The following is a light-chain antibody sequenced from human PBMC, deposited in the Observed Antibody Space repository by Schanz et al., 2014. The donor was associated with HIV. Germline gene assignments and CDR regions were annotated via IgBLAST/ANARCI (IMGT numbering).Light chain of an antibody. J-gene: IGKJ2*03. CDR2: GAS. CDR1: QGIRND. V-gene: IGKV1-6*01. Sequence: AIQMTQSPSSLYASVGDRVTITCRASQGIRNDLGWYQQKPGKAPKLLIFGASGLQGGVPSRFSGSGSGTDFTLTISSLQPEDFATYYCQQYDKYSYSFGQGTKLEIK. CDR3: QQYDKYSYS.